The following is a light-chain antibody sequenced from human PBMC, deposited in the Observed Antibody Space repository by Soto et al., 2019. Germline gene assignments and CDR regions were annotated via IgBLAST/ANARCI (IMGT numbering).Light chain of an antibody. Sequence: EIVLTQSPATLSLSPGERATLSCRASQSVSIYLAWYQQKPGQAPRLLIYDASNRATGIPARFSGSGSGTDFTLTITSLEPEDFAVYYCQQRSNLLLTFGGGTKVEIK. CDR3: QQRSNLLLT. J-gene: IGKJ4*01. V-gene: IGKV3-11*01. CDR1: QSVSIY. CDR2: DAS.